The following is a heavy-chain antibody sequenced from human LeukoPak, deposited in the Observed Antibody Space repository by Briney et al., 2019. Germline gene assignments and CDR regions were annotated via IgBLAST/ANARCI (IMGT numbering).Heavy chain of an antibody. D-gene: IGHD5-18*01. CDR3: ARLGSGYSYGFYDY. CDR1: GYRFTSDW. V-gene: IGHV5-51*01. J-gene: IGHJ4*02. Sequence: ESLKISCKGSGYRFTSDWIAWVRQLSGKGLEWMGIIYHGDSDTRYSPSFQGQVTISVDKSITSAYLQWSSLKASDTAMYYCARLGSGYSYGFYDYWGQGTLVTVSS. CDR2: IYHGDSDT.